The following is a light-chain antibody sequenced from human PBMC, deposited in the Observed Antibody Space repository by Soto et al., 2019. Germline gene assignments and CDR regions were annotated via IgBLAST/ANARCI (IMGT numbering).Light chain of an antibody. CDR2: AVS. V-gene: IGLV2-14*01. J-gene: IGLJ1*01. Sequence: QSVLTQPGSVSGSPGQSITISCTGTSSDVGLYDYVSWYRQHPGKAPQLMIYAVSNRPSGVSNRFSASKSGNTASLFISGLQAEDEADYYCSSYTSDSSYVFGSGTKVTVL. CDR3: SSYTSDSSYV. CDR1: SSDVGLYDY.